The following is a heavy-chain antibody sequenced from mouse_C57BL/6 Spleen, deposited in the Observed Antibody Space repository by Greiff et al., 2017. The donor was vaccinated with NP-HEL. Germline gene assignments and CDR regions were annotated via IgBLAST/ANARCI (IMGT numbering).Heavy chain of an antibody. Sequence: QVQLQQPGAELVKPGASVKVSCKASGYTFTSYWMHWVKQRPGQGLEWIGRIHPSDSDTNYNQKFKGKATLTVDKSSSTAYMHLCSLTSEDPSVYYWGIGGTNFDYWGQGTTLTVSS. CDR2: IHPSDSDT. D-gene: IGHD3-3*01. CDR1: GYTFTSYW. CDR3: GIGGTNFDY. J-gene: IGHJ2*01. V-gene: IGHV1-74*01.